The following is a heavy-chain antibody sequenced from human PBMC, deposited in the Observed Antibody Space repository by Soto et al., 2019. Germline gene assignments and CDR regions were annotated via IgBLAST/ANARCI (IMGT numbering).Heavy chain of an antibody. CDR3: ARGPPSYYDSSGYYKYFDY. V-gene: IGHV1-18*01. D-gene: IGHD3-22*01. CDR1: GYTFTSYG. Sequence: QVQLVQSGAEVKKPGASVKVSCKASGYTFTSYGISWVRQAPGKGLEWMGWISAYNGNTNYAQKLQGRVTMTTDTSTSTAYMELRSLRSDDTAVYYCARGPPSYYDSSGYYKYFDYWGQGTLVTVSS. J-gene: IGHJ4*02. CDR2: ISAYNGNT.